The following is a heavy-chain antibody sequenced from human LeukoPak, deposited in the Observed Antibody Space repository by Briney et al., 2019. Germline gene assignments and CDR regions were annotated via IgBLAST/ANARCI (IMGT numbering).Heavy chain of an antibody. CDR2: INPNSGGT. D-gene: IGHD2-2*02. Sequence: GASVKVSCKASGYTFIGYYMHWVRQAPGQGLEWMGWINPNSGGTNYAQKFQGRVTMTRDTSISTAYMGLSRLRSDDTAVYYCARDLFNLPAAIHGNYWGQGTLVTVSS. CDR3: ARDLFNLPAAIHGNY. CDR1: GYTFIGYY. J-gene: IGHJ4*02. V-gene: IGHV1-2*02.